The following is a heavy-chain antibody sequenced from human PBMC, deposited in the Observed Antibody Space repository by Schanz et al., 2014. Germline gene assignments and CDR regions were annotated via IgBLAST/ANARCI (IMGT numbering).Heavy chain of an antibody. CDR1: GFTFRDYY. V-gene: IGHV3-11*05. CDR3: AREQIMAAAGLVDY. CDR2: ISGTTTYT. Sequence: QVQLVESGGGLVKPGGSLRLSCAASGFTFRDYYMSWIRQAPGKGLEWVAYISGTTTYTNYADSVKGRFTISRDNAKNSLYLQMTSLTAEDTAVYYCAREQIMAAAGLVDYWGQGTLVTVPS. D-gene: IGHD6-13*01. J-gene: IGHJ4*02.